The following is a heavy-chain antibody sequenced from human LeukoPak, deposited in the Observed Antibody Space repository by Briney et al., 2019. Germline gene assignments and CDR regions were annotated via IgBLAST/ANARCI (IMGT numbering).Heavy chain of an antibody. CDR2: LSYNGNA. CDR3: ARASPYYDVLTGHPGPLDY. J-gene: IGHJ4*02. Sequence: SETLSLTCTVSGDSISSSHYYWGWIRQPPGMGLEWLGTLSYNGNAYYNSSLKSRVTISVDTSKNQFSLNLGSVTAADTAIYYCARASPYYDVLTGHPGPLDYWGQETLVSVSS. V-gene: IGHV4-39*07. CDR1: GDSISSSHYY. D-gene: IGHD3-9*01.